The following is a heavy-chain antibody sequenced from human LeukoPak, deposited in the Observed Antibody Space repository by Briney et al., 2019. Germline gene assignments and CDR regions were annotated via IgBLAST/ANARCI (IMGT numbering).Heavy chain of an antibody. CDR3: AAGNYYDSSGYYHLGYFDY. CDR2: ISAFNGNT. D-gene: IGHD3-22*01. J-gene: IGHJ4*02. Sequence: ASVKVSCKASGYTFTSYGISWVRQAPGRGLEWMGWISAFNGNTNYAQKLQGRVTMTTDTSTSTAYMELRSLRSDDTAVYYCAAGNYYDSSGYYHLGYFDYWGQGTLVTVSS. CDR1: GYTFTSYG. V-gene: IGHV1-18*01.